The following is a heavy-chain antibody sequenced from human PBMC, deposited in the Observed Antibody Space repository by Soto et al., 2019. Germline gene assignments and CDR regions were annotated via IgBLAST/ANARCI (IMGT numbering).Heavy chain of an antibody. J-gene: IGHJ4*02. CDR3: AKNGYYYDSSGYYHPFDY. Sequence: GGSLRLSCAASGFTFSSYAMSWVRQAPGKGLEWVSAISGSGSSTYYADSVKGRFTISRDNSKNTLYLQMNSLRAEDTAVYYCAKNGYYYDSSGYYHPFDYWGQGTLVTVSS. D-gene: IGHD3-22*01. CDR1: GFTFSSYA. V-gene: IGHV3-23*01. CDR2: ISGSGSST.